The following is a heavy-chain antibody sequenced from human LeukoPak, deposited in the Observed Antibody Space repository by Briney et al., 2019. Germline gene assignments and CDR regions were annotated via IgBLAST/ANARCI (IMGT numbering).Heavy chain of an antibody. D-gene: IGHD2-2*01. V-gene: IGHV1-2*02. CDR3: ARDRYCSSTSCYTTAYFQH. CDR1: GYTFTGYY. J-gene: IGHJ1*01. CDR2: INPNSGGT. Sequence: ASVKVSCKASGYTFTGYYMHWVRQAPGQGLEWMGWINPNSGGTNYAQKFQGRVTMTRDTSISTAYMELSRLRSEDTAVYYCARDRYCSSTSCYTTAYFQHWGQGTLVTVSS.